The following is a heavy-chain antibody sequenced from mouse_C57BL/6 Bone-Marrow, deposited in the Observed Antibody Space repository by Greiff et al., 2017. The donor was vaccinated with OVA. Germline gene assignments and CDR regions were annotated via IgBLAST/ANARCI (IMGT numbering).Heavy chain of an antibody. D-gene: IGHD2-3*01. CDR2: IYPSDSET. J-gene: IGHJ4*01. CDR1: GYTFTSYW. Sequence: QVHVKQPGAELVRPGSSVKLSCKASGYTFTSYWMDWVKQRPGQGLEWIGNIYPSDSETHYNQKFKDKATLTVDKSSSTAYMQLSSLTSEDSAVYYCARSDGYYGMDYWGQGTSVTVSS. CDR3: ARSDGYYGMDY. V-gene: IGHV1-61*01.